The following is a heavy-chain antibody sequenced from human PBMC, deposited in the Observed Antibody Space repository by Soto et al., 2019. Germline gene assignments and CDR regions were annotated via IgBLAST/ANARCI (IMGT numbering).Heavy chain of an antibody. J-gene: IGHJ4*02. V-gene: IGHV3-21*01. CDR2: ISSTTNYI. CDR1: GFTFSRYS. Sequence: GGSLRLSCAASGFTFSRYSMNWVRQAPGKGLEWVSSISSTTNYIYYADSMKGRFTVSRDNAKNSVYLDMNSLSAKDTAVYYCARESEDLTSNFDYWGQGTLVTVSS. CDR3: ARESEDLTSNFDY.